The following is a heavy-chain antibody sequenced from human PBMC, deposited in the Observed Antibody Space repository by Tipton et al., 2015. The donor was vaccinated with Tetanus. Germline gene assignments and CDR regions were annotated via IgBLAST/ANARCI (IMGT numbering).Heavy chain of an antibody. Sequence: SLRLSCSVSGFLFSSYTMNWVRQAPGRGLEWVSSISSTTSYIYYSDSVKGRSTISRDNAKNSLYLQMNSLTADDTAVYFCASGSSLDYWGQGTLVTVSS. CDR1: GFLFSSYT. J-gene: IGHJ4*02. CDR3: ASGSSLDY. D-gene: IGHD6-6*01. CDR2: ISSTTSYI. V-gene: IGHV3-21*01.